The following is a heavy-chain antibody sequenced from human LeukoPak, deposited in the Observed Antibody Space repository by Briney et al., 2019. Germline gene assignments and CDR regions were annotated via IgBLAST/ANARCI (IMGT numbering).Heavy chain of an antibody. J-gene: IGHJ1*01. V-gene: IGHV1-69*04. CDR2: IIPILGIA. CDR1: GGTFSSYA. Sequence: ASVKVSCKASGGTFSSYAISWVRQAPGQGLEWMGRIIPILGIANYAQKFQGRVTITADKSTSTAYMELSSLRSEDTAVYYCARDLGWFGELLPPGYFQHWGQGTLVTVSS. CDR3: ARDLGWFGELLPPGYFQH. D-gene: IGHD3-10*01.